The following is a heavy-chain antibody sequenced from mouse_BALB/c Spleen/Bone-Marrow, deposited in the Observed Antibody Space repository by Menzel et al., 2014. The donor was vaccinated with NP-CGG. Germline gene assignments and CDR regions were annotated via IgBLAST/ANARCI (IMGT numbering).Heavy chain of an antibody. V-gene: IGHV4-1*02. CDR2: INPDSSTI. J-gene: IGHJ4*01. CDR3: ARRGGNYVWYAMDY. D-gene: IGHD2-1*01. Sequence: EVKLEESGGGLVQPGGSLKVSCAASGFDFSGYWMSWVRQAPGKGLEWIGEINPDSSTINYTPSLKDKFIISRDNAKNTLYLQMRKVRSEDTALYYCARRGGNYVWYAMDYWGQGTSVTVSS. CDR1: GFDFSGYW.